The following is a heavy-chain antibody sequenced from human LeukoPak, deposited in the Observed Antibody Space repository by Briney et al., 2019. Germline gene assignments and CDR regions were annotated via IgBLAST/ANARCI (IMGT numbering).Heavy chain of an antibody. V-gene: IGHV4-39*01. Sequence: SETLSLTCTVSGGSISSNSYFWGWIRQPPGKGLEWIGSIYYSGSTYYNPSLKSRVTISVDTSKNQFSLKLSSVTAADTAVYYCANYGSGSYSYFDCWGQGTLVTVSS. D-gene: IGHD3-10*01. J-gene: IGHJ4*02. CDR1: GGSISSNSYF. CDR2: IYYSGST. CDR3: ANYGSGSYSYFDC.